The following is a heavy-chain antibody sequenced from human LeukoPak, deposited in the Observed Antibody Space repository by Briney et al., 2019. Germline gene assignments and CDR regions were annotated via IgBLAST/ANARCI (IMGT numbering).Heavy chain of an antibody. CDR3: ASDGGFFWSGSYYYYYYYMDG. D-gene: IGHD3-3*01. Sequence: SQSLSLTCTVSGASISSGSYYWSWIRQPAGKGLEWFGRIDTSGSTNYKPSHKSRVDISVDASENQFPLKLSSLHAADTAVYCCASDGGFFWSGSYYYYYYYMDGWVKATTLSV. V-gene: IGHV4-61*02. CDR1: GASISSGSYY. CDR2: IDTSGST. J-gene: IGHJ6*03.